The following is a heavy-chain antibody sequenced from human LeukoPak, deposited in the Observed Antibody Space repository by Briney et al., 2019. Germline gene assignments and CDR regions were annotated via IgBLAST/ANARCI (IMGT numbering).Heavy chain of an antibody. Sequence: GGSLRLSCAASGFTFSSYAMSWVRQAPGKGLEWVSAISGSGGSTYYADSVKGRFTISRDNSKNTLYLQMNSLGAEDTAVYYCAKGVRGVIYYYYGMDVRGKGTTVTVSS. CDR1: GFTFSSYA. CDR2: ISGSGGST. CDR3: AKGVRGVIYYYYGMDV. J-gene: IGHJ6*04. V-gene: IGHV3-23*01. D-gene: IGHD3-10*01.